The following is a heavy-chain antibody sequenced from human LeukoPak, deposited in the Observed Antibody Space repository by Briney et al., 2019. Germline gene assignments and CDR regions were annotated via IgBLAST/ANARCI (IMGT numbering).Heavy chain of an antibody. J-gene: IGHJ5*02. CDR3: AREGSGWFDP. V-gene: IGHV3-21*01. CDR2: ISTSSTFI. D-gene: IGHD3-10*01. Sequence: VGSLRLSCAGFGFTFIDYSMTSVRQAPGKGLEWVSSISTSSTFIFYAESVKGRFTISRDNAQSSVYPQMNSLRAEDTAVYYCAREGSGWFDPWGQGTLVTVSS. CDR1: GFTFIDYS.